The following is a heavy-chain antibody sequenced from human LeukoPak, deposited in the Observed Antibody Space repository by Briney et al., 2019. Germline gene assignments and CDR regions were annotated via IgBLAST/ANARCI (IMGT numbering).Heavy chain of an antibody. CDR3: ARNAHYYDSSGYQNWFDP. CDR1: GGSISSHY. CDR2: IYYSGST. V-gene: IGHV4-59*11. J-gene: IGHJ5*02. D-gene: IGHD3-22*01. Sequence: SETLSLTFTVSGGSISSHYWSWIRQPPGKGLEWIGYIYYSGSTNYNPSLKSRVTISVDTSKNQFSLKLSSVTAADTAVYYCARNAHYYDSSGYQNWFDPWGQGTLVTVSS.